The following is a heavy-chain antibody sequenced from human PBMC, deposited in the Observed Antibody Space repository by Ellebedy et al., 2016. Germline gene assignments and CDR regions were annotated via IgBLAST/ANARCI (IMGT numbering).Heavy chain of an antibody. D-gene: IGHD1-1*01. J-gene: IGHJ6*02. CDR2: ISTSGSIM. CDR3: ARGMATTGIYYYYAMDV. Sequence: GESLKISCAASGFTFPDYYMTWIRQAPGKGLEWISYISTSGSIMYYADSVKGRFTISRDNAKNSLYLQMNSLRAEDTAVYYCARGMATTGIYYYYAMDVWGQGTTVTVSS. CDR1: GFTFPDYY. V-gene: IGHV3-11*01.